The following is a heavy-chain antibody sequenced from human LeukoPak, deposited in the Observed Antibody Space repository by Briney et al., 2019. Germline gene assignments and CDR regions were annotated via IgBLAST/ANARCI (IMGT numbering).Heavy chain of an antibody. D-gene: IGHD2-15*01. V-gene: IGHV1-69*06. CDR1: GGTFSSYA. J-gene: IGHJ6*03. CDR3: ASADCSGGSCYSEAFHYYYMDV. CDR2: IIPIFGTA. Sequence: GASVKVSCKASGGTFSSYAISWVRQAPGQGLEWMGGIIPIFGTANYAQKFQGRVTITADKSTSTAYMELSSLRSEDTAVYYCASADCSGGSCYSEAFHYYYMDVWGKGTTVTVSS.